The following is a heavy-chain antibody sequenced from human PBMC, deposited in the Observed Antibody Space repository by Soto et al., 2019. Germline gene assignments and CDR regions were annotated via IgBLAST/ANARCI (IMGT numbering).Heavy chain of an antibody. CDR3: ARGLATLPVFAFDI. V-gene: IGHV2-5*01. D-gene: IGHD1-1*01. CDR1: GISLSTSGVG. CDR2: IYWNDDN. J-gene: IGHJ3*02. Sequence: QITLKGSGPTLVKPTQTLTLTCTLSGISLSTSGVGLGWIRQTPGKALEWLALIYWNDDNHYNPSLKTRLTITKDTSKNQAVLTMTNMDPVDTATYYCARGLATLPVFAFDIWDQGTVVTVSS.